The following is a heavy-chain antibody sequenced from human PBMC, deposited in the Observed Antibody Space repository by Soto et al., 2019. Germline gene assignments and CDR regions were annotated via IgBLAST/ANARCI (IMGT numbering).Heavy chain of an antibody. CDR2: ISSSSSYI. J-gene: IGHJ4*02. CDR1: GFTFSSYS. CDR3: ARGVERRYFDWLSQGFDY. V-gene: IGHV3-21*01. Sequence: EVQLVESGGGLVKPGGSLRLSCAASGFTFSSYSMNWVRQAPGKGLEWVSSISSSSSYIYYADSVKGRFTISRDNAKNSLYLQMNSLRAEDTAVYYCARGVERRYFDWLSQGFDYWGQGTLVTVSS. D-gene: IGHD3-9*01.